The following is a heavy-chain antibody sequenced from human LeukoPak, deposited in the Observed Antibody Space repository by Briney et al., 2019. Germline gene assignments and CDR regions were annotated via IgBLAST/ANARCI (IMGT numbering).Heavy chain of an antibody. CDR2: ISYDGSNK. V-gene: IGHV3-30-3*01. CDR3: ARLPGIAVAGPDY. Sequence: GSLRLSCAASGFTFSSYAMHWVRQAPGKGLEWVAVISYDGSNKYYADSVKGRFTISRDNSKNTLYLQMNSLRAEDTAVYYCARLPGIAVAGPDYWGQGTLVTVSS. D-gene: IGHD6-19*01. CDR1: GFTFSSYA. J-gene: IGHJ4*02.